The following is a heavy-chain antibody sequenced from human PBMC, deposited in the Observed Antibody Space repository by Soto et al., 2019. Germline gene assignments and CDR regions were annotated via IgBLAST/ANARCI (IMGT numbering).Heavy chain of an antibody. J-gene: IGHJ5*02. CDR2: IYYSGST. CDR1: GCSISSQY. Sequence: SETLSLTFAVSGCSISSQYGSWIRPPPGKGLEWIGYIYYSGSTNYNPSLKSRVTIPVDTSKNQFSLKLSSVTAADTAVYYCARQGNYYDSSGYYFANWFDPWGQGTLVTGSS. V-gene: IGHV4-59*08. CDR3: ARQGNYYDSSGYYFANWFDP. D-gene: IGHD3-22*01.